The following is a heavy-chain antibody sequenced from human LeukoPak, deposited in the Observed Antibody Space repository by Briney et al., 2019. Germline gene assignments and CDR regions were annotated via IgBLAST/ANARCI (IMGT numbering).Heavy chain of an antibody. Sequence: QPGGSLRLSCVASGFTLSTYWMHWVRQAPGKGLVWVSRINSDGSATSYADSVMVRFTISRDSAKNTLYLQMNSLRPEDTAVYYCARERYSSSLRYFDYWGQGTLVTVSS. CDR3: ARERYSSSLRYFDY. CDR1: GFTLSTYW. J-gene: IGHJ4*02. D-gene: IGHD6-6*01. V-gene: IGHV3-74*01. CDR2: INSDGSAT.